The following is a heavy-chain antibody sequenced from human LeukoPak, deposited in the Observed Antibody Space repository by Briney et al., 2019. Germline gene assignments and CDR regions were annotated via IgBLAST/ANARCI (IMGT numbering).Heavy chain of an antibody. V-gene: IGHV3-23*01. J-gene: IGHJ4*02. D-gene: IGHD6-19*01. CDR1: GFTFNSDA. Sequence: GGSLRLSCAASGFTFNSDAMSWVRQAPGKGRGWVSIISASGASPYYADSVKGRFTISRDNSKNTLYLQMNSLRAEDTAVYYCAKRAVAGTYYFDYWGQGTLVTVSS. CDR2: ISASGASP. CDR3: AKRAVAGTYYFDY.